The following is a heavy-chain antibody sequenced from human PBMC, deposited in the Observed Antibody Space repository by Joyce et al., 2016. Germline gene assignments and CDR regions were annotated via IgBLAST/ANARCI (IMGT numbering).Heavy chain of an antibody. V-gene: IGHV3-30*18. CDR3: AKILTATYSSGWFLDY. Sequence: QVQLVESGGGLVQPGRSLRLSCAASGLTLSNYGVHWVRQAPGKGLEGVAVISYDGIYKYYADSVKGRFTISRDNSKNTVFLEMNSLRTEDTAVYYCAKILTATYSSGWFLDYWGQGTLVTVSS. CDR2: ISYDGIYK. D-gene: IGHD6-25*01. J-gene: IGHJ4*02. CDR1: GLTLSNYG.